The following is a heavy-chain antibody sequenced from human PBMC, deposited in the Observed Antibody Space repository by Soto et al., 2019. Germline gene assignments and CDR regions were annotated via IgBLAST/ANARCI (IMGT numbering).Heavy chain of an antibody. J-gene: IGHJ4*02. CDR3: ARGGFGESEDFDY. CDR1: GYTFTGYY. V-gene: IGHV1-2*04. CDR2: INPNSGGT. Sequence: GASVKVSCKASGYTFTGYYMHWVRQAPGQGLEWMGWINPNSGGTNYAQKFQGWVTMTRDTSISTAYMELSRLRSDDTAVYYCARGGFGESEDFDYWGQGTLVTVSS. D-gene: IGHD3-10*01.